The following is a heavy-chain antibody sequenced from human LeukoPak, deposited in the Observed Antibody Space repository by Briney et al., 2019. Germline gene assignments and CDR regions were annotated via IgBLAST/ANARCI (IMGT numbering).Heavy chain of an antibody. J-gene: IGHJ3*02. D-gene: IGHD2-2*01. CDR3: TRGYCSTTRCRDAFDI. CDR2: IAHSGST. V-gene: IGHV4-38-2*01. Sequence: SETLSLTCAVSGYSISSGYYWGWIRQPPGKGLEWIGSIAHSGSTYYNPSLKSGDTILPDTSKNQFSLKLSSVTAADTAVYYCTRGYCSTTRCRDAFDIWGQGTRVTVSS. CDR1: GYSISSGYY.